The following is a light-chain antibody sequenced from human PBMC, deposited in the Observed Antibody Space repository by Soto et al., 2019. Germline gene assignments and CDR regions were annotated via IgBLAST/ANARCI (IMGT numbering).Light chain of an antibody. Sequence: DIQMTQSPSSLSASVGDRVTISCRASQSISSYLNWYQRKPGKAPKLLIYAASSLQSGVPSRFSGCGSGTDFTLTISSLQPEDFATYYCQQSYSTPTFGQGTKVEIK. V-gene: IGKV1-39*01. CDR3: QQSYSTPT. CDR1: QSISSY. J-gene: IGKJ1*01. CDR2: AAS.